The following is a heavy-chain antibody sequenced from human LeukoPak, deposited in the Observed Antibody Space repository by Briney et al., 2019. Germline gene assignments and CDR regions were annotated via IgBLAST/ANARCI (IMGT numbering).Heavy chain of an antibody. V-gene: IGHV3-23*01. CDR1: GFPFSSYA. D-gene: IGHD6-19*01. Sequence: SGGSLRLSCAASGFPFSSYAMSWVRQAPGKGLEWVSAISGSGGSTYYADSVKGRFSISRDNSKNTLYLQMNSLRAEDTAVYYCARIPYSSGAIDYWGQGTLVTVSS. CDR3: ARIPYSSGAIDY. J-gene: IGHJ4*02. CDR2: ISGSGGST.